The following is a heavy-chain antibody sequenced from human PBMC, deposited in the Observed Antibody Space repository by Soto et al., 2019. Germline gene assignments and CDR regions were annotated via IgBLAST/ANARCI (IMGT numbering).Heavy chain of an antibody. Sequence: SETLSLTCAVYGGSFSGYYWSWIRQPPGKGLEWIGEINHSGSTNYNPSLKSRVTISVDTSKNQFSLKLSSVTAADTAVYYCARGHVVNTTSNWFDPWGQGTLVTVSS. CDR3: ARGHVVNTTSNWFDP. J-gene: IGHJ5*02. V-gene: IGHV4-34*01. D-gene: IGHD3-22*01. CDR2: INHSGST. CDR1: GGSFSGYY.